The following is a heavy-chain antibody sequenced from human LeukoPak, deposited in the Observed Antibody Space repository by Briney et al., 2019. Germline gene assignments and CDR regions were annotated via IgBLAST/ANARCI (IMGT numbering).Heavy chain of an antibody. CDR3: ARLHSSSWYYYYYGMDV. CDR1: GGSISSYY. CDR2: IYYSGST. J-gene: IGHJ6*02. V-gene: IGHV4-59*08. Sequence: SETLSLTCTVSGGSISSYYWSWIRQPPGKGLEWIGYIYYSGSTNYNPSLKSRVTISVDTSKNQFSLKLSSVTAADTAVYYYARLHSSSWYYYYYGMDVWGQGTTVTVSS. D-gene: IGHD6-13*01.